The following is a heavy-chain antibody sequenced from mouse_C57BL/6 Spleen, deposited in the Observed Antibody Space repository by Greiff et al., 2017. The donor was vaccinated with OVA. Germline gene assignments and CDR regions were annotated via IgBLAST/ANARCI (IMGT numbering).Heavy chain of an antibody. Sequence: EVKLQESGPELVKPGASVKIPCKASGYTFTDYNMDWVKQSHGKSLEWIGDINPNNGGTIYNQKFKGKATLTVDKSSSTAYMELRSLTSEDTAVYYCARWDGEAYYFDYWGQGTTLTVSS. J-gene: IGHJ2*01. CDR2: INPNNGGT. V-gene: IGHV1-18*01. CDR1: GYTFTDYN. D-gene: IGHD4-1*01. CDR3: ARWDGEAYYFDY.